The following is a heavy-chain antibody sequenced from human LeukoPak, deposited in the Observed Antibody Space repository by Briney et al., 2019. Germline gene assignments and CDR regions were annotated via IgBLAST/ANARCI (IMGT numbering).Heavy chain of an antibody. J-gene: IGHJ3*01. CDR3: ARGGLNYADASDV. Sequence: AGGSLRLSCAASGFSFSDSWMTWVRQAPGKGLEWVANIEQYGSEKNYVDSVKGRFTISRDNAKNSLYLQMNSLRGEDTAVYYCARGGLNYADASDVWGQGTMVTVSS. D-gene: IGHD4-11*01. CDR1: GFSFSDSW. V-gene: IGHV3-7*02. CDR2: IEQYGSEK.